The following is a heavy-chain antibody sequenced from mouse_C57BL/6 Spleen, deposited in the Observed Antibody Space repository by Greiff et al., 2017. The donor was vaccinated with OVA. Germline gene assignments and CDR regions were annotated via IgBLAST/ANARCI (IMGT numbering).Heavy chain of an antibody. J-gene: IGHJ2*01. Sequence: VQLQQSGPELVKPGASVKISCKASGYTFTDYYMNWVKQSHGKSLEWIGDINPNNGGTSYNQKFKGKATLTVDKSSSTAYMELRSLTSEDSAVYYCARRGHYRTHFDYWGQGTTLTVSS. CDR2: INPNNGGT. CDR1: GYTFTDYY. D-gene: IGHD2-1*01. CDR3: ARRGHYRTHFDY. V-gene: IGHV1-26*01.